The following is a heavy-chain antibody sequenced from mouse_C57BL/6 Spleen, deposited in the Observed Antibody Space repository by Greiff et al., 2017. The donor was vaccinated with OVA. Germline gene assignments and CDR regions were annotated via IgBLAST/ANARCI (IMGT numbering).Heavy chain of an antibody. CDR1: GFTFSDYG. CDR2: ISSGSSTI. V-gene: IGHV5-17*01. CDR3: ARKIYYYGSSSFYYAMDY. J-gene: IGHJ4*01. Sequence: EVNVVESGGGLVKPGGSLKLSCAASGFTFSDYGMHWVRQAPEKGLEWVAYISSGSSTIYYADTVKGRFTISRDNAKNTLFLQMTSLRSEDTAMYYCARKIYYYGSSSFYYAMDYWGQGTSVTVSS. D-gene: IGHD1-1*01.